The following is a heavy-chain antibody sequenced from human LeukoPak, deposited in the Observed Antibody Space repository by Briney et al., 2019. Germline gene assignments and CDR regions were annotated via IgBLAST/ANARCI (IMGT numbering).Heavy chain of an antibody. V-gene: IGHV1-2*02. J-gene: IGHJ4*02. D-gene: IGHD6-19*01. CDR1: GYSLRNHG. Sequence: ASVKVSCKASGYSLRNHGISWVRQAPGQGLEWMGWINPNSGGTNYAQKFQGRVTMTRDTSISTAYMELSRLRSDDTAVYYCARSVAGTPYYFDYWGQGTLVTVSS. CDR3: ARSVAGTPYYFDY. CDR2: INPNSGGT.